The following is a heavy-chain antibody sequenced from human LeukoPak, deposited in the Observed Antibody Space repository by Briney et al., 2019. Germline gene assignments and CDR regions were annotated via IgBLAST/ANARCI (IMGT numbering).Heavy chain of an antibody. D-gene: IGHD6-13*01. CDR1: GFTFSSYW. CDR3: ARDTVSSWYYSGYMDV. J-gene: IGHJ6*03. V-gene: IGHV3-7*01. CDR2: IKQDGSEK. Sequence: PGGSLRLSCAASGFTFSSYWMSWVRQAPGKGLEWVANIKQDGSEKYYVDSVKGRFTISRDNAKNSLYLQMNSLRAEDTAVYYCARDTVSSWYYSGYMDVWGKGTTVTVSS.